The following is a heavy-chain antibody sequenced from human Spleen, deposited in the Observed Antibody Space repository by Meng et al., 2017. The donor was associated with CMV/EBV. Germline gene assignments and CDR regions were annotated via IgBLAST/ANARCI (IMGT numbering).Heavy chain of an antibody. CDR2: ICPDDSTT. CDR1: FATYC. J-gene: IGHJ4*02. CDR3: ARHRKGFGDMFRVEYYFDS. D-gene: IGHD3-10*02. Sequence: FATYCIAWVRQMPGKGLEWMGVICPDDSTTTYSSSFQGQVTISAVRSISTAYLQWSGLKASDTAMYYCARHRKGFGDMFRVEYYFDSWGQGSLVTVSS. V-gene: IGHV5-51*01.